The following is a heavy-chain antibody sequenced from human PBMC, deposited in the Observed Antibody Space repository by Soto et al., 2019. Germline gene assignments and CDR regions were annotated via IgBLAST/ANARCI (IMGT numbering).Heavy chain of an antibody. J-gene: IGHJ3*02. CDR3: ARFKEAHDAFDI. CDR1: GGSISSYY. V-gene: IGHV4-59*01. Sequence: SETLSLTCTVSGGSISSYYWSWIRQPPGKGLEWIGYIYYSGSTNYNPSNKSRVTISVDTSKNQFSLKLSSVTAADTAVYYCARFKEAHDAFDIWGQGTMVTVSS. CDR2: IYYSGST.